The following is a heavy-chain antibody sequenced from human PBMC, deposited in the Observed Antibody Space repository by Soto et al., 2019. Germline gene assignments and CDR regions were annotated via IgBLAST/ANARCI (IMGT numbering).Heavy chain of an antibody. J-gene: IGHJ4*02. V-gene: IGHV1-8*01. CDR3: ARGVQYYDFWSGHGFDY. CDR2: MNPNSGNT. Sequence: QVQLVQSGAEVKKPGASVKVSCKASGYTFTSYDINWVRQATGQGLEWMGWMNPNSGNTGYAQKFQGRVTMTRNTSISTAYMELSSLRSEDTAVYYCARGVQYYDFWSGHGFDYWGQGTLVTVSS. CDR1: GYTFTSYD. D-gene: IGHD3-3*01.